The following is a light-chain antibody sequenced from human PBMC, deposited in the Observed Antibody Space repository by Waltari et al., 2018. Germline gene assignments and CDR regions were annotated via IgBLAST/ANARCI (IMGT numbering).Light chain of an antibody. J-gene: IGLJ1*01. V-gene: IGLV2-23*02. Sequence: QSALTQPASVSGTPGQSITISCSGTTSDLGSFDLVPWYQQHPGEAPKLLICEVFKRPPDTSSRFSGAKSGSTASLTISGLQPEDEADYYCCSYAGRGTYVFGSGTKVTVL. CDR1: TSDLGSFDL. CDR2: EVF. CDR3: CSYAGRGTYV.